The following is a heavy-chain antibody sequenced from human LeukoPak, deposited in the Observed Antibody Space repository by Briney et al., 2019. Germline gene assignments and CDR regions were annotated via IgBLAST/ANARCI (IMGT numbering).Heavy chain of an antibody. V-gene: IGHV3-66*01. CDR3: ARDLFVGTTGVY. CDR1: GFTFSSYA. CDR2: IYSGGST. D-gene: IGHD3-10*02. J-gene: IGHJ4*02. Sequence: PGGSLRLSCAASGFTFSSYAMSWVRQAPGKGLEWVSVIYSGGSTYYADSVKGRFTISRDNSKNTLYLQMNSLRAEDTAVYYCARDLFVGTTGVYWGQGTLVTVSS.